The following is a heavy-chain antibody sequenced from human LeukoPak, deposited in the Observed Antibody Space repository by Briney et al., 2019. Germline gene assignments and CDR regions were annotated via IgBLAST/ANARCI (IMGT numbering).Heavy chain of an antibody. V-gene: IGHV1-18*01. J-gene: IGHJ4*02. Sequence: AASVKVSFKASGGTFSSYAISWVRQAPGQGLEWMGWISTYNGDTNFAQKFQGRVTMTTDTSTNTAYMELRSLTSDDTAVYYCARGSYYDYWGQGTLVTVSS. CDR3: ARGSYYDY. D-gene: IGHD1-26*01. CDR1: GGTFSSYA. CDR2: ISTYNGDT.